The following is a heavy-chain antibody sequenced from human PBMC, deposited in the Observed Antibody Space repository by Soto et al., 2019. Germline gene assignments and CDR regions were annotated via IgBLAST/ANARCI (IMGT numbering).Heavy chain of an antibody. CDR2: IYWDDDK. V-gene: IGHV2-5*02. Sequence: QITLKESGPTLVKPTQTLTLSCTFSGFSLSTSGVGVGWIRQPPGKALEWLALIYWDDDKRYSPSLKSRLTITKDTSKNQVVLTMTNMDPVDTATYYCAHEGGYSYGDCLFDYWGQGTLVTVSS. CDR3: AHEGGYSYGDCLFDY. J-gene: IGHJ4*02. D-gene: IGHD5-18*01. CDR1: GFSLSTSGVG.